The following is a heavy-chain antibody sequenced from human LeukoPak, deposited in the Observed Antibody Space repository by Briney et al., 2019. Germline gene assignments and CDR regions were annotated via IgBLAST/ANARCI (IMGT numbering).Heavy chain of an antibody. CDR2: LSGSGGST. Sequence: GRSLRLSCAASGFTFSNCAMSWVRQAPGKGLEWVSALSGSGGSTYYADSVKGRFTISRDNSQNTLSLQMNSLKLEDTAVYYCAKGLESSGYSKYYFDSWGQGTLVTVSA. J-gene: IGHJ4*02. CDR3: AKGLESSGYSKYYFDS. V-gene: IGHV3-23*01. CDR1: GFTFSNCA. D-gene: IGHD3-22*01.